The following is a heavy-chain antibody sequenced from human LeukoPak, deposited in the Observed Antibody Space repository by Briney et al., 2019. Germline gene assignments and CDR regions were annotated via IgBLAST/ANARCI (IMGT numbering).Heavy chain of an antibody. CDR1: RGSISGYS. CDR3: ARDGRGYYDSSGYYNPNAFDI. V-gene: IGHV4-59*12. CDR2: IYYSGDT. D-gene: IGHD3-22*01. J-gene: IGHJ3*02. Sequence: SETLSLTCTVSRGSISGYSWSWIRQSPGGGLEWIGYIYYSGDTAYNPSLRSRVTMSVDTSKNQFSLKLSSVTAADTAVYYCARDGRGYYDSSGYYNPNAFDIWGQGTMVTVSS.